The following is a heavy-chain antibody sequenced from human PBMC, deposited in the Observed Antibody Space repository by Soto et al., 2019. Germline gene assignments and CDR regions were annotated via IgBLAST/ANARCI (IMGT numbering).Heavy chain of an antibody. J-gene: IGHJ2*01. CDR3: ANLHPHYYDFWSGPPRASEERGTRYFDL. V-gene: IGHV3-30-3*01. CDR2: ISYDGSNK. CDR1: GFTFSSYA. Sequence: QVQLVESGGGVVQPGRSLRLSCVASGFTFSSYAMHWVRQAPGKGLEWVAVISYDGSNKYYADSVKGRFTISRDNSKNTLYLQMNSLRAEDTAVYYCANLHPHYYDFWSGPPRASEERGTRYFDLWGRGTLVTVSS. D-gene: IGHD3-3*01.